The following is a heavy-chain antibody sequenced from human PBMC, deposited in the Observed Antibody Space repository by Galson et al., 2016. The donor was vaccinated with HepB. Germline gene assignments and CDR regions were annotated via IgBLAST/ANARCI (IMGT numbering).Heavy chain of an antibody. V-gene: IGHV5-51*01. Sequence: QSGAEVKKPGESLKISCKGSGYTFTSFWIGWVRQVPGEGLEWMGIIYPDDSDIRYSPSFQGQVTISADKSVSTAYPQWRSLKASDTATYYCARTDGPSQAVLNYWGQGTRVTVSS. D-gene: IGHD6-6*01. CDR1: GYTFTSFW. J-gene: IGHJ4*02. CDR3: ARTDGPSQAVLNY. CDR2: IYPDDSDI.